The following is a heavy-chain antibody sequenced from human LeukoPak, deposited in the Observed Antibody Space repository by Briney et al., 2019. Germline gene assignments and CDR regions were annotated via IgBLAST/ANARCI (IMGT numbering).Heavy chain of an antibody. CDR2: ISRDGGDT. V-gene: IGHV3-23*01. CDR3: ARDLRQSDDSSGGY. D-gene: IGHD6-25*01. CDR1: GFTFNNYG. Sequence: SGGSLRLSCAASGFTFNNYGMSWVRQAPGRGLEWVSAISRDGGDTFYADSVKGRFTISRDNAKNSLYLQMNSLRAEDTAVYYCARDLRQSDDSSGGYWGQGTLVTVSS. J-gene: IGHJ4*02.